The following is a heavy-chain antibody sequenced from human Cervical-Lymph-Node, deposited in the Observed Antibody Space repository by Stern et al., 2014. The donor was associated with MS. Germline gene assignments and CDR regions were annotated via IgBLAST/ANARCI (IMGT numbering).Heavy chain of an antibody. CDR2: IYYSGST. J-gene: IGHJ6*02. Sequence: VQLVESGPGLVKPSETLSLTCTVSGGPVSSGSYYWSWIRQPPGKGLERIGDIYYSGSTNYNPSLKSRVTISVDTSKNQFSLKLSSVTAADTAVYYCARDRSVTDYYYYGMDVWGQGTTVTVSS. V-gene: IGHV4-61*01. CDR3: ARDRSVTDYYYYGMDV. D-gene: IGHD4-11*01. CDR1: GGPVSSGSYY.